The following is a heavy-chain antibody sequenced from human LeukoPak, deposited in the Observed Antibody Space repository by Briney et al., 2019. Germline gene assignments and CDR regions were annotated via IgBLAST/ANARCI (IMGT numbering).Heavy chain of an antibody. D-gene: IGHD1-26*01. CDR2: ISSSSSTI. Sequence: GGSLRLSCAASGFTFSSYSMNWVRQAPGKGLEWVSYISSSSSTIYYADSVKGRFTISRDNAKNSLYLQTNSLRAEDTAVYYCARGCFGGSYSYWGQGTLVTVSS. CDR3: ARGCFGGSYSY. CDR1: GFTFSSYS. V-gene: IGHV3-48*01. J-gene: IGHJ4*02.